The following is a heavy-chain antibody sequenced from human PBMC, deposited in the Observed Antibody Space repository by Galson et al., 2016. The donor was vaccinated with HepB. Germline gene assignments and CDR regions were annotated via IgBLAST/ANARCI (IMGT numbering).Heavy chain of an antibody. CDR2: IYYSGGT. CDR3: ARLASYGMDV. CDR1: GGSISSYY. J-gene: IGHJ6*02. V-gene: IGHV4-59*01. Sequence: TLSLTCTVSGGSISSYYWSWIRQPPGKGLEWIGYIYYSGGTNYNPSLKSRLTISVDTSKNQFSLKLSSVTAADTAVYYCARLASYGMDVWGQGILVTVSS.